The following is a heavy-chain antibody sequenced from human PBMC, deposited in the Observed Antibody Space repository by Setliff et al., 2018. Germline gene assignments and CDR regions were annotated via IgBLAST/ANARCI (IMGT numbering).Heavy chain of an antibody. CDR2: IKSKPDGGTT. J-gene: IGHJ4*02. Sequence: PGESLKISCAASGFTFTNSWMNWVRQAPGKGLEWVGRIKSKPDGGTTDYAAPVKGRFTTSRDDSESTLYLQMNSLKTEDTAVYYCTTDPYWSDYWGQGTLVTVSS. CDR3: TTDPYWSDY. V-gene: IGHV3-15*01. D-gene: IGHD2-8*02. CDR1: GFTFTNSW.